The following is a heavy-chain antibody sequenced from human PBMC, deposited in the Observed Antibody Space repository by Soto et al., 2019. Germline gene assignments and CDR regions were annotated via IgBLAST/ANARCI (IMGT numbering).Heavy chain of an antibody. Sequence: QVQLVQSGAEVQKPGSSVKVSCKASGGTFSSYAISWVRQAPGQGLEWMGGIIPIFGTANYAQKFQGRVTITADESTSTAYMELSSLRSEDTAVYYCARDRPYDYVWGSYDDHWNWYFDLWGRGTLVTVSS. V-gene: IGHV1-69*01. CDR2: IIPIFGTA. J-gene: IGHJ2*01. D-gene: IGHD3-16*01. CDR1: GGTFSSYA. CDR3: ARDRPYDYVWGSYDDHWNWYFDL.